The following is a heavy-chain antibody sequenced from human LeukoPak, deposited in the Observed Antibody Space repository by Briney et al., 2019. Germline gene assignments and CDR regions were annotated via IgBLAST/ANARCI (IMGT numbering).Heavy chain of an antibody. CDR2: ISSSGSGGNT. CDR1: GVTLSSYA. CDR3: AEDRTVGASYWYFDL. J-gene: IGHJ2*01. Sequence: PGGSLRLSCAASGVTLSSYAMSWARQAPGKGLEWVSGISSSGSGGNTYYADSVKGRFTISRDSSKNTLFLHMNTLRAEDTGIYYCAEDRTVGASYWYFDLWGRGTLVTVSS. D-gene: IGHD1-26*01. V-gene: IGHV3-23*01.